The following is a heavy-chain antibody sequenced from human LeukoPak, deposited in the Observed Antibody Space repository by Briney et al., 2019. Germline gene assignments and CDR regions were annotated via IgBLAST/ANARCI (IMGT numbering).Heavy chain of an antibody. CDR2: IYSDNT. J-gene: IGHJ6*03. Sequence: GGSLRLSCTVSGFTVSSNSMSWVRQAPGKGLEWVSFIYSDNTHYSDSVKGRFTISRDNAKNSLYLQMNSLRAEDTAVYYCAREYRLDYYYMDVWGKGTTVTVSS. D-gene: IGHD6-19*01. V-gene: IGHV3-53*01. CDR3: AREYRLDYYYMDV. CDR1: GFTVSSNS.